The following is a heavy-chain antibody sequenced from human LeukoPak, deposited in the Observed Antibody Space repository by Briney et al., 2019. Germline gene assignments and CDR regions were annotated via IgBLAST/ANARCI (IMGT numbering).Heavy chain of an antibody. D-gene: IGHD3-10*01. CDR3: ARNRGGSGSYRSHLYYFGY. J-gene: IGHJ4*02. CDR1: GFTFDDYG. Sequence: GGSLRLSCAASGFTFDDYGMSWVRQAPGKGLEWVSGINWNGGSTGYADSVKGRFTISRDNAKNSLYLQMNSLRAEDTALYYCARNRGGSGSYRSHLYYFGYWGQGTLVTVSS. CDR2: INWNGGST. V-gene: IGHV3-20*04.